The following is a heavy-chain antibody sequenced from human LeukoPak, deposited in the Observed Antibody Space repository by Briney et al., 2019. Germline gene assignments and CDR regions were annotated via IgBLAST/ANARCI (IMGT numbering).Heavy chain of an antibody. V-gene: IGHV3-23*01. Sequence: PGGSLRLSCVASGFTFSTYGMRWVRQAPGKGLEWVSSIGGGGADKYYADSVKGRLTISREDAKNSLYLQMNSLRAGDTAVYYCARGGWSPDNRYFDLWGRGTLVTVSS. CDR1: GFTFSTYG. CDR2: IGGGGADK. J-gene: IGHJ2*01. CDR3: ARGGWSPDNRYFDL. D-gene: IGHD6-19*01.